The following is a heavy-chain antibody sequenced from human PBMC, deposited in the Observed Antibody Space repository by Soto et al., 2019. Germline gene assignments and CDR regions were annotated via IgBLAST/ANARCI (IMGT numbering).Heavy chain of an antibody. CDR2: ISAYNGNT. J-gene: IGHJ3*02. CDR3: ARDLGYCSGGSCGGDAFDI. CDR1: GYTFTSYG. V-gene: IGHV1-18*01. Sequence: ASVKVSCKASGYTFTSYGISWVRQAPGQGLEWMGWISAYNGNTNYAQKLQGRVTMTQDTSTSTAYRERRSLRSDDTAVYYSARDLGYCSGGSCGGDAFDIWGQGTMVTVSS. D-gene: IGHD2-15*01.